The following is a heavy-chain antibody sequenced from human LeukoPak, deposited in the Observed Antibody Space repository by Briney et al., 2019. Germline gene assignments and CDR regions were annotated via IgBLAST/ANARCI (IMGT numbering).Heavy chain of an antibody. CDR2: IYHSGST. J-gene: IGHJ4*02. D-gene: IGHD6-13*01. V-gene: IGHV4-38-2*02. CDR3: ARGVIAAGGNDFDY. CDR1: GYSISSGYY. Sequence: PSETLSLTYTVSGYSISSGYYWGWIRQPPGKGLEWIGSIYHSGSTYYNPSLKSRVTISVDTSKNQLSLKVISVTAADTAVYYCARGVIAAGGNDFDYWGQGTLVTVSS.